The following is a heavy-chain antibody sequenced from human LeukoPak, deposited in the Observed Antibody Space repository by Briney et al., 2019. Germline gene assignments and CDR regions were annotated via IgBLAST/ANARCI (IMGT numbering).Heavy chain of an antibody. J-gene: IGHJ4*02. CDR1: GGSISSSSYY. D-gene: IGHD3-22*01. Sequence: PSETLSLTCTVSGGSISSSSYYWAWIRQPPGKGLEWIGSIHYSGSTYYNPSLQSRVTISIDTSKNQFSLKLRFVTAADTAVYYCARGSLYYYDSSGLFDYWGQGTLVTVSS. CDR3: ARGSLYYYDSSGLFDY. V-gene: IGHV4-39*07. CDR2: IHYSGST.